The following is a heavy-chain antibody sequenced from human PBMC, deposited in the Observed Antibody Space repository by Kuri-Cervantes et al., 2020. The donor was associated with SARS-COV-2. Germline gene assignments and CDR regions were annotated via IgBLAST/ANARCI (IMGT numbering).Heavy chain of an antibody. V-gene: IGHV3-30-3*01. CDR1: VFTFSSYA. CDR2: ISYDGSNK. CDR3: ARDAGAQKTTVNWFDP. J-gene: IGHJ5*02. D-gene: IGHD4-11*01. Sequence: GESLKISCAASVFTFSSYAMHWVRQAPGKGLEWVAVISYDGSNKYYADSVKGRFTISRDNSKNTLYLQMNSLRAEDTAVYYCARDAGAQKTTVNWFDPWGQGPLVTVSS.